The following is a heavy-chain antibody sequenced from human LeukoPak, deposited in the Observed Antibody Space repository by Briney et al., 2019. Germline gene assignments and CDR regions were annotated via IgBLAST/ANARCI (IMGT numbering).Heavy chain of an antibody. Sequence: GGSLRLSCAASGFNVSNNYMTWVRQAPGKGLEGVSIIFKEGKTYDAEYVRGRFGISRDNSRNTVYLQMDSLRAEDTAIYYCTRGRLYLDYWGQGARVTVSS. CDR3: TRGRLYLDY. J-gene: IGHJ4*02. V-gene: IGHV3-53*01. CDR2: IFKEGKT. CDR1: GFNVSNNY. D-gene: IGHD1-1*01.